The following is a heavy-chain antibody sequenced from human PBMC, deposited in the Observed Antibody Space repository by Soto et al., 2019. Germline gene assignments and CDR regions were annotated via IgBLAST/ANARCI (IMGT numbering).Heavy chain of an antibody. CDR2: ISYDGGNK. J-gene: IGHJ4*02. Sequence: QVQLVESGGGVVQPGRSLRLSCAASGFTFSSYGMHWVRQAPGKGLEWVAVISYDGGNKYYADSVKGRFTISRDNSKNTLYLQMNSLRAEDTAVYYCATGDIVVVPAAIFYWGQGTLVTVSS. D-gene: IGHD2-2*01. V-gene: IGHV3-30*03. CDR3: ATGDIVVVPAAIFY. CDR1: GFTFSSYG.